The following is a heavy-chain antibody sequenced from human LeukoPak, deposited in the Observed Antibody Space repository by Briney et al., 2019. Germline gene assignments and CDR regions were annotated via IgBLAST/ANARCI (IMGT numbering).Heavy chain of an antibody. V-gene: IGHV4-39*01. Sequence: SETLSLTCTVSGGSISSSSYYWGWIRQPPGKGLEWIGSIYYSGSTYYDPSLKSRVTISVDTSKNQFSLKLSSVTAADTAVYYCARHMDPWYSGSYHDYWGQGTLVTVSS. CDR2: IYYSGST. CDR1: GGSISSSSYY. D-gene: IGHD1-26*01. J-gene: IGHJ4*02. CDR3: ARHMDPWYSGSYHDY.